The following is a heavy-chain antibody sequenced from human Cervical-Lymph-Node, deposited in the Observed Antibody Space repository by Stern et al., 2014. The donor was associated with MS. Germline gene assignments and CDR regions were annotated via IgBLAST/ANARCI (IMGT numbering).Heavy chain of an antibody. V-gene: IGHV5-51*01. J-gene: IGHJ4*02. Sequence: EVQLVESGAEMKKPGESLKISCKASEYIFTRYWIAWVRQMPGKGLEWMGIIYPGDSETKYSPSFEGQVTISADTSISTAYLQWTSLKASDTAMYYCARHSILIRDSYYFDYWGQGTLVTVSS. CDR1: EYIFTRYW. CDR3: ARHSILIRDSYYFDY. D-gene: IGHD2-8*01. CDR2: IYPGDSET.